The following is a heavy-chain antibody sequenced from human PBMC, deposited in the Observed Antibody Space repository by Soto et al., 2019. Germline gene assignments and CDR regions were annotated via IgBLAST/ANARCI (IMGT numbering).Heavy chain of an antibody. J-gene: IGHJ4*02. CDR1: GYTFTTYG. CDR3: ARAPPYYYEGSGLGPSDY. D-gene: IGHD3-22*01. CDR2: ISGYSTNT. V-gene: IGHV1-18*01. Sequence: ASVKVSCKASGYTFTTYGINWVRQAPGQGLEWMGWISGYSTNTNYAQKFQGRVTMTTDISTTTVYMELRSLRSDDTGVYYCARAPPYYYEGSGLGPSDYWGQGTLVTVSS.